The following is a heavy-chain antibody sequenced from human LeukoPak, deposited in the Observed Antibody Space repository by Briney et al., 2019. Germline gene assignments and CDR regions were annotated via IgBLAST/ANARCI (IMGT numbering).Heavy chain of an antibody. V-gene: IGHV1-8*02. J-gene: IGHJ6*02. D-gene: IGHD5-24*01. Sequence: GASVKVSCKASRGTFSSYAISWVRQAPGQGLERMGWMNPNSGNTGYAQKFQGRVTMTRNTSISTAYMELSSLRSEDTAVYYCARSRGSRAVTGMDVWGQGTTVTVSS. CDR1: RGTFSSYA. CDR3: ARSRGSRAVTGMDV. CDR2: MNPNSGNT.